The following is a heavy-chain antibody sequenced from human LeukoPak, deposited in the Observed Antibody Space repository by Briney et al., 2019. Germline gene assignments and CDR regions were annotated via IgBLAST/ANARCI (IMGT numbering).Heavy chain of an antibody. V-gene: IGHV3-11*04. CDR1: GFTFSDYY. Sequence: GGSLRLSCAASGFTFSDYYMSWIRQAPGKGLEWVSYISSSGGTISYADSVKGRFTISRDNSKNTLYLQMNSLRSEDTAVYFCARDRDLLTGDFPTNIDFWGQGILVTVSS. D-gene: IGHD3-9*01. CDR2: ISSSGGTI. CDR3: ARDRDLLTGDFPTNIDF. J-gene: IGHJ4*02.